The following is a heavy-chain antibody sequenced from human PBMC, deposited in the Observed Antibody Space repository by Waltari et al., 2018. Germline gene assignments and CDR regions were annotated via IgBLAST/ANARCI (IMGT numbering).Heavy chain of an antibody. D-gene: IGHD3-22*01. CDR1: GGSISSGDYY. V-gene: IGHV4-30-4*08. CDR2: SYYSGGT. Sequence: QVQLQESGPGLVKPSQTLSLTCTVSGGSISSGDYYWSWIRQPPGKGLEWIVYSYYSGGTYDNPSLKSRVTISVDTSKNQFSLKLSSVTAADTAVYYCARDLYYYDSSGYFDYWGQGTLVTVSS. J-gene: IGHJ4*02. CDR3: ARDLYYYDSSGYFDY.